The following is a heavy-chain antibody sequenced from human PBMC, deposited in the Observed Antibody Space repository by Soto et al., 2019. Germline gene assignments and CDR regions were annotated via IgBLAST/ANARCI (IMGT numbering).Heavy chain of an antibody. CDR1: GGTFSSYT. V-gene: IGHV1-69*02. CDR3: AAGRGEDGYNFWAFDI. D-gene: IGHD5-12*01. Sequence: SVKVSCKASGGTFSSYTISWVRQAPGQGLEWMGRIIPILGIANYAQKFQGRVTITADKSTSTAYMELSSLRSEDTAVYYCAAGRGEDGYNFWAFDIWGQGTMVTVSS. J-gene: IGHJ3*02. CDR2: IIPILGIA.